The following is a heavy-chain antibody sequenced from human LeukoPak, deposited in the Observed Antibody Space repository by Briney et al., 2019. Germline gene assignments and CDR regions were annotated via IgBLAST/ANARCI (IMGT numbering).Heavy chain of an antibody. CDR2: INHSGST. CDR1: GGSFSGYY. V-gene: IGHV4-34*01. D-gene: IGHD7-27*01. CDR3: ARGRRLGLQDY. J-gene: IGHJ4*02. Sequence: PSETLSLTCAVYGGSFSGYYWSWIRQPPGKGLEWIGEINHSGSTNYNPSLKSRVTISVDTSKNQFSLKLSSVTAADTAVYYCARGRRLGLQDYWGQGTLVTVSS.